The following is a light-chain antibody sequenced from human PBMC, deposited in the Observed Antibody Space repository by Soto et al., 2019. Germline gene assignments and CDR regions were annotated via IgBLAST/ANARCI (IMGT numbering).Light chain of an antibody. J-gene: IGLJ1*01. Sequence: QSALTQPASVSGSPGQSITISCIGTSSDLGTYNYVSWYQQHPDKAPKLMIYEVNKRPSGVPDRFSGSKSGNTASLTVSGLQAEDEVDYYCSSYAGSSNVFGTGTKLTVL. CDR1: SSDLGTYNY. V-gene: IGLV2-8*01. CDR2: EVN. CDR3: SSYAGSSNV.